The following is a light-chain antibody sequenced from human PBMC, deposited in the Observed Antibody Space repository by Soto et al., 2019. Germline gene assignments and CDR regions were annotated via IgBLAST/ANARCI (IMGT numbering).Light chain of an antibody. Sequence: TPPPPLSGSSGQSFPIPCPGNNSDVGGYNYVSWYQQHPGKAPKLMIYEVSNRPSGVSNRFSGSKSGNTASLTISGLQAEVEADYYCSSYTSSSTSFGTGTKVNVL. CDR3: SSYTSSSTS. CDR2: EVS. CDR1: NSDVGGYNY. J-gene: IGLJ1*01. V-gene: IGLV2-14*01.